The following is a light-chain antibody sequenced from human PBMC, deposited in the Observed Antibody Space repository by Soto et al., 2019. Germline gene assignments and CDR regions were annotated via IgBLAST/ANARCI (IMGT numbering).Light chain of an antibody. CDR2: GAS. CDR1: QSVSTNY. CDR3: QQYGSSPQT. J-gene: IGKJ1*01. V-gene: IGKV3-20*01. Sequence: EIVLTQSPGTLSLSPGERATLSCRASQSVSTNYLAWYQRKPGQAPRLLIYGASSRATGIPDRFSGSGSGTAFTLTITRLEPEDFAVYYCQQYGSSPQTFGQGTKVEIK.